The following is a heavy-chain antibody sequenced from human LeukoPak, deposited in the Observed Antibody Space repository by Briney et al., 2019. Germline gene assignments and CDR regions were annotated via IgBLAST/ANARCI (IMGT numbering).Heavy chain of an antibody. Sequence: PSETLSLICTVSGGSISSYYWNWIRQPAGKGLEWIGRIHTSGSTNYNPSLKSRVTMSVDTSKNQFSLKLSSVTAADTAVYYCARVICSGGSCRFDYWGQGTLVTVSS. CDR3: ARVICSGGSCRFDY. J-gene: IGHJ4*02. CDR2: IHTSGST. V-gene: IGHV4-4*07. CDR1: GGSISSYY. D-gene: IGHD2-15*01.